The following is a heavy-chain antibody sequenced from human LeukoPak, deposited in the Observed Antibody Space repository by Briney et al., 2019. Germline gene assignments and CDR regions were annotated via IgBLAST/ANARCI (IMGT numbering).Heavy chain of an antibody. CDR2: IYHSGRT. CDR3: ARSRITMIVVVL. CDR1: GYSISSGYY. V-gene: IGHV4-38-2*02. Sequence: SETLSLTCTVSGYSISSGYYWGWIRQPPGKGLEWIGSIYHSGRTYYNPSLKSRVTISVDTSKNQFSLKLSSVTAADTAVYYCARSRITMIVVVLWGQGTLVTVSS. J-gene: IGHJ4*02. D-gene: IGHD3-22*01.